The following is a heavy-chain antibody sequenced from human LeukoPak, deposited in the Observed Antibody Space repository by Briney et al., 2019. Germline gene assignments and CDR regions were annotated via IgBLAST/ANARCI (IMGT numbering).Heavy chain of an antibody. CDR2: INPNSGGT. Sequence: ASVKVSCKASGYTFTGYYMHWVRQAPGQGLEWMGWINPNSGGTNYAQKFQGRVTMTRDTSISTAYMELSRLRSDDTAVYYCASGDYYDSSGYYYGFDYWGQGTLVTVSS. D-gene: IGHD3-22*01. CDR3: ASGDYYDSSGYYYGFDY. CDR1: GYTFTGYY. V-gene: IGHV1-2*02. J-gene: IGHJ4*02.